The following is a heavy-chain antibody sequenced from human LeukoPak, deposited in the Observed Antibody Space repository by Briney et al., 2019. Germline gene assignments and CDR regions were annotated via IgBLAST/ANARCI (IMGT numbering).Heavy chain of an antibody. V-gene: IGHV4-38-2*01. CDR1: GYSISSGYY. CDR2: IYHSGST. CDR3: AMAGYGDYDWFDP. J-gene: IGHJ5*02. D-gene: IGHD4-17*01. Sequence: SETLSLTCAVSGYSISSGYYWGWIRQPPGKGLEWIGRIYHSGSTYYNPSLKSRVTISVDTSKNQFSLKLSSVTAADTAVYYCAMAGYGDYDWFDPWGQGTLVSVSS.